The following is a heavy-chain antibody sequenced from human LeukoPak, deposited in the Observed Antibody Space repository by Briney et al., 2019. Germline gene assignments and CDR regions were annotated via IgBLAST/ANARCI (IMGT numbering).Heavy chain of an antibody. J-gene: IGHJ4*02. CDR2: ISSNGGST. V-gene: IGHV3-64*01. CDR1: GFTFSSYA. D-gene: IGHD3-9*01. CDR3: AKGGGYDILTGYYIPLGYFDY. Sequence: GGSLRLSCAASGFTFSSYAMHWVRQAPGKGLEYVSAISSNGGSTYYANSVKGRFTISRDNSKNTLYLQMNSLRAEDTAVYYCAKGGGYDILTGYYIPLGYFDYWGQGTLVTVSS.